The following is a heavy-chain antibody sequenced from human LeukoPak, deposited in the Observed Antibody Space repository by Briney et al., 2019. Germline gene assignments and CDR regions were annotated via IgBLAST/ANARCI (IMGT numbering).Heavy chain of an antibody. CDR1: GGSISSSSYY. CDR3: ARPGTDY. J-gene: IGHJ4*02. Sequence: SETLSLTCTVSGGSISSSSYYWGWIRQPPGKGLEWIGSIYYSGSTYYNPSLKSRVTISVDTSKNQFSLKLSSVTAADTAVYYCARPGTDYWGQGTLVTVSS. V-gene: IGHV4-39*01. CDR2: IYYSGST. D-gene: IGHD3-10*01.